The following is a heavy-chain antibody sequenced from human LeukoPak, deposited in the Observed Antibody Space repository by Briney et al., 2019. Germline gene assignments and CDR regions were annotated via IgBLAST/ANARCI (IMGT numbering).Heavy chain of an antibody. J-gene: IGHJ4*02. D-gene: IGHD6-13*01. CDR3: ARAGPYTSRWYPDY. Sequence: GGSLRLSCAASGFTFSSYAMSWVRQAPGKGLEWVSTISGSGGSTYYADSVKGRFTISRDNAKNSLYLQMISLRAEDTAVYYCARAGPYTSRWYPDYWGQGTLVTVSS. CDR2: ISGSGGST. CDR1: GFTFSSYA. V-gene: IGHV3-23*01.